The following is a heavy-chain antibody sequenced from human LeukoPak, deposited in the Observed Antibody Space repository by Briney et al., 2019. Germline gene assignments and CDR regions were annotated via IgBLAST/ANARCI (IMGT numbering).Heavy chain of an antibody. CDR2: IYYSGST. CDR3: ARGNDFWSGEAACWFDP. J-gene: IGHJ5*02. Sequence: SETLSLTCTVSGGSISSYYWSWIRQPPGKGLEWIGYIYYSGSTNYDPSLKSRVTISVDTSKNQFSLKLSSVTAAGTAVYYCARGNDFWSGEAACWFDPWGQGTLVTVSS. CDR1: GGSISSYY. V-gene: IGHV4-59*01. D-gene: IGHD3-3*01.